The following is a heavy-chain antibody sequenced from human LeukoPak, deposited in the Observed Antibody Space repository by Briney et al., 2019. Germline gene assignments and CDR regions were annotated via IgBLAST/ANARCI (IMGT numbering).Heavy chain of an antibody. J-gene: IGHJ2*01. Sequence: ASVKVSCKASGYTFTGYYMHWVRQAPGQGLEWMGWINPNSGGTNYAQKFQGRVTMTRDTSISTAYMELRSLRSDDTAVYYCARDTQTVVPAAGAYFDLWGRGTLVTVSS. CDR1: GYTFTGYY. CDR3: ARDTQTVVPAAGAYFDL. D-gene: IGHD2-2*01. CDR2: INPNSGGT. V-gene: IGHV1-2*02.